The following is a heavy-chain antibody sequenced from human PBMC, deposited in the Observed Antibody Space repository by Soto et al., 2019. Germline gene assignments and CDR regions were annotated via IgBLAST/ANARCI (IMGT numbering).Heavy chain of an antibody. V-gene: IGHV1-18*01. Sequence: ASVKVSCKASGYTFTSYGISWVRQAPGQGLEWMGWISAYNGNTNYAQKLQGRVTMTTDTSTSTAYMELRSLRSDDTAVYYCARVRLYDFWSPHWFDPWGQGTLVTVSS. D-gene: IGHD3-3*01. CDR2: ISAYNGNT. CDR1: GYTFTSYG. J-gene: IGHJ5*02. CDR3: ARVRLYDFWSPHWFDP.